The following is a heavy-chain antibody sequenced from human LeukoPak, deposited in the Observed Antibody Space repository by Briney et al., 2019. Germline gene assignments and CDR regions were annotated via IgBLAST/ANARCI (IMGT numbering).Heavy chain of an antibody. J-gene: IGHJ6*02. D-gene: IGHD6-19*01. Sequence: ASVKVSCKASGYTFTSYGMSWVRQAPGQGLEWMGWISAYNGNTNYAQKLQGRVTMTTDTSTSTAYMELRSLRSDDTAVYYCARVNFVAVAGILGMDVWGQGTTVTVSS. CDR2: ISAYNGNT. CDR3: ARVNFVAVAGILGMDV. V-gene: IGHV1-18*01. CDR1: GYTFTSYG.